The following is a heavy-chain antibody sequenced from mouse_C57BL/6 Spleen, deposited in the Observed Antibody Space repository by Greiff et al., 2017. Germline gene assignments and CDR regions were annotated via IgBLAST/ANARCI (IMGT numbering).Heavy chain of an antibody. CDR1: GYTFTGSW. V-gene: IGHV1-69*01. D-gene: IGHD1-1*01. Sequence: QVQLQQPGAELVKPGASVKLSCKASGYTFTGSWMHWVKQRPGQGLEWIGEIDPYDGDTSYHQKFKGKSTLTVDKSSSTAYMQLRSLTSEDSAVYYCARVEVSYYGGLAYGGQGTLVTVSA. CDR3: ARVEVSYYGGLAY. CDR2: IDPYDGDT. J-gene: IGHJ3*01.